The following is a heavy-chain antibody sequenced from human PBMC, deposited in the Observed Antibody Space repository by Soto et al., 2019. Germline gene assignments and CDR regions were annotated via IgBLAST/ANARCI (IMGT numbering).Heavy chain of an antibody. D-gene: IGHD4-17*01. V-gene: IGHV1-18*01. CDR1: GYTFTSYG. CDR2: ISAYNGNT. J-gene: IGHJ4*02. CDR3: ARDSNRMTTVSGAKDY. Sequence: QVQLVQSGAEVKKPGASVKVSCKASGYTFTSYGISWVRQAPGQGLEWMGWISAYNGNTNYAQKLQGRVTMTTDTSTSTAYMELRSLRSDVTAVYYCARDSNRMTTVSGAKDYWGQGTLVTVSS.